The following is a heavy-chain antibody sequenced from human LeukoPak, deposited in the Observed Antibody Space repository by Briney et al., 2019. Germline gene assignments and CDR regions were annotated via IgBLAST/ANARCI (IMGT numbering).Heavy chain of an antibody. Sequence: PSETLSLTCSVSGDSVTSYYWSWIRQPPGKGLEWIVYVSSDGTTNYTPSLRSRVIMSVDTAKNHISLSLTSLTAADTAIYYCARLDCTGDGCYNHWGRGTLVTVSS. CDR3: ARLDCTGDGCYNH. CDR1: GDSVTSYY. CDR2: VSSDGTT. D-gene: IGHD2-8*02. J-gene: IGHJ4*02. V-gene: IGHV4-59*08.